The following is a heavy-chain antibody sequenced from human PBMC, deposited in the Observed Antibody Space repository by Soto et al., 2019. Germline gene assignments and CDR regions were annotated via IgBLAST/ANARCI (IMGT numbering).Heavy chain of an antibody. CDR2: ISYDGSNK. CDR1: GFTFSSYA. J-gene: IGHJ4*02. Sequence: QVQLVESGGGVVQPGRSLRLSCAASGFTFSSYALHWVRQAPGKGLEWVAFISYDGSNKFYADSVKGRFTISRDTSKNTLYLQMSSLRAEDTAVYYCARVLGGYPNFDYWGQGTLVTVSS. V-gene: IGHV3-30-3*01. CDR3: ARVLGGYPNFDY. D-gene: IGHD3-22*01.